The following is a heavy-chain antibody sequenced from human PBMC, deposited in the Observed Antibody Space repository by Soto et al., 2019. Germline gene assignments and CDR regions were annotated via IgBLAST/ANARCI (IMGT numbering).Heavy chain of an antibody. CDR2: VWHDGSKT. Sequence: QVQLVASGGGVVQPGTSLRVSCAASGFTFSNYGMHWVRQAPGKGLEWVAVVWHDGSKTYYADSVEGRFTISRDNSKNTLSLQMNSLRAEDTAMYYCACRTTYGDFQHWGQGTLVTVFS. J-gene: IGHJ1*01. D-gene: IGHD1-1*01. CDR3: ACRTTYGDFQH. V-gene: IGHV3-33*01. CDR1: GFTFSNYG.